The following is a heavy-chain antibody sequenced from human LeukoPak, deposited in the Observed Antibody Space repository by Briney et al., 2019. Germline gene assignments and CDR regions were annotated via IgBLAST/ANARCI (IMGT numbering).Heavy chain of an antibody. V-gene: IGHV5-51*01. CDR3: ARIYGSGSLAAFDI. D-gene: IGHD3-10*01. Sequence: GESLKISCKGSGYSFTSYWIGWGRPLPGKGLGWMGIIYPGDSDTRYSPSFQGQVTISADKSISTAYLQWSSLKASDTAMYYCARIYGSGSLAAFDIWGQGTMVTVSS. J-gene: IGHJ3*02. CDR1: GYSFTSYW. CDR2: IYPGDSDT.